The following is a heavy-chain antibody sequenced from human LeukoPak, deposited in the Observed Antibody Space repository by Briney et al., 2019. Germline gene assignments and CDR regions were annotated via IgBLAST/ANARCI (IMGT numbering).Heavy chain of an antibody. V-gene: IGHV4-34*01. CDR3: ARGRTLEHYYYYMDV. J-gene: IGHJ6*03. CDR2: INHSGST. Sequence: PSETLSLTCEVYGVSFSGYYWSWIRQPPGKGLVWIGEINHSGSTNDNPSLKSRVTISVDTSKNQFSLKLISVTAADTAVYYCARGRTLEHYYYYMDVWGKGTTVTVSS. CDR1: GVSFSGYY.